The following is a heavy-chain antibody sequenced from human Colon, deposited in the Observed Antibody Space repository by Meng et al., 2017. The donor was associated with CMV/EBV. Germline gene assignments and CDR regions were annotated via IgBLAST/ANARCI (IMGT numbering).Heavy chain of an antibody. D-gene: IGHD1-26*01. CDR3: ARAVTSGTYYANWFDP. CDR1: GYTFTSYL. Sequence: GYTFTSYLITWVRQAPGQGLGWMGWIYPYNGNTNYAQKLQGRVTMTTDTSTSTVYMELRSLRSDDTAVYYCARAVTSGTYYANWFDPWGQGTLVTVSS. J-gene: IGHJ5*02. V-gene: IGHV1-18*01. CDR2: IYPYNGNT.